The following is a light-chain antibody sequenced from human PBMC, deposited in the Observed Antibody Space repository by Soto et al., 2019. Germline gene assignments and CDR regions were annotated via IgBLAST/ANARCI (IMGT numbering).Light chain of an antibody. J-gene: IGKJ4*01. CDR1: QTISSW. Sequence: DIQITYPKIARSGSMGDIFTIAGRASQTISSWLARYQQKPGKAPKLLIYKASTLKSGVPSRFSGSGSGTEFTLSLRSLQAEDVAVSYCEDYYTTAPTFAGGTKVDIK. CDR2: KAS. CDR3: EDYYTTAPT. V-gene: IGKV1-5*03.